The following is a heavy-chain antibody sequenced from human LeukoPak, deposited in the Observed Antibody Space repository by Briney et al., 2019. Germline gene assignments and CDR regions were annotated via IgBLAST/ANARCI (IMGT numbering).Heavy chain of an antibody. V-gene: IGHV1-18*01. CDR2: ISAYNGNT. J-gene: IGHJ5*02. CDR3: AGAGRITGRQNWFDP. CDR1: GYTFTSYG. Sequence: GPSVKLSCKASGYTFTSYGISCVRQAPGQGHEWRGWISAYNGNTNYAQKLQGRVTMTTDTPTSTAYMELRSLRSDDTAVYYGAGAGRITGRQNWFDPWGQGTLVTVSS. D-gene: IGHD1-20*01.